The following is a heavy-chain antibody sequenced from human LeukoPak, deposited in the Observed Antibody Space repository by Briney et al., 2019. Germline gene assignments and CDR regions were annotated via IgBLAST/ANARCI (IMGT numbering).Heavy chain of an antibody. CDR3: AKGSGGAYYNYFED. J-gene: IGHJ4*02. D-gene: IGHD1-26*01. Sequence: GGSLRLSCAASGFTFDDYAFHWVRHAPGKGLEWVSLISWDGGTIYYADSVRGRFPISRDNSKNSLYLRMNSLRAEDTALYYCAKGSGGAYYNYFEDWGQGTLVSVPS. CDR2: ISWDGGTI. CDR1: GFTFDDYA. V-gene: IGHV3-43D*03.